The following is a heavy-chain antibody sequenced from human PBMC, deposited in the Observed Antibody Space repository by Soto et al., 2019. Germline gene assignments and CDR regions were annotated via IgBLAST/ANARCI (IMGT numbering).Heavy chain of an antibody. D-gene: IGHD1-26*01. CDR1: GFTFDEYA. Sequence: SMRLSCAASGFTFDEYAMHWIRQVPGKGLEWVSGINWNGGAIGYADSVKGRFTISRDNAQNSLYLQMNSRRPEDTAFYYCSKNISRSQWEYHFVKWGPEALVPVSS. V-gene: IGHV3-9*01. CDR2: INWNGGAI. CDR3: SKNISRSQWEYHFVK. J-gene: IGHJ4*02.